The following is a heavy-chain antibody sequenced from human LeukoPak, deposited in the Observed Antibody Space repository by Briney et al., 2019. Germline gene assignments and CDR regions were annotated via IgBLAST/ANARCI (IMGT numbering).Heavy chain of an antibody. Sequence: SETLSLTCTVSGGSISSYYWSWIRQPPGKGLEWIGYIYYSGSTNYNPSLKSRVTISVDTSKNQFSLKLSSVTAADTAVYYCAATIPFDAFDIWGQGTMVTVSS. CDR2: IYYSGST. CDR1: GGSISSYY. D-gene: IGHD5-12*01. CDR3: AATIPFDAFDI. V-gene: IGHV4-59*08. J-gene: IGHJ3*02.